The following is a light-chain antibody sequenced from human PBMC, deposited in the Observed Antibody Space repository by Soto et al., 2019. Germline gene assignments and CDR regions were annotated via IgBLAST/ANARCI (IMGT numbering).Light chain of an antibody. CDR2: DAS. Sequence: DIQMTQSPSTLSASVGDRVTITCRASQSISSWLAWYQQKPGKAPKLLIYDASSLESGVPSRFSGSGSGTEFPLTISSLQPDDFATYYCQQYNSYPLTFGGGTKVEIK. J-gene: IGKJ4*01. CDR1: QSISSW. CDR3: QQYNSYPLT. V-gene: IGKV1-5*01.